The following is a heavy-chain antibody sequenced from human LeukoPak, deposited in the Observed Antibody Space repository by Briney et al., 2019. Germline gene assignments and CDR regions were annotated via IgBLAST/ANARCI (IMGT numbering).Heavy chain of an antibody. V-gene: IGHV3-7*01. J-gene: IGHJ4*02. CDR3: ARGQWLGDY. D-gene: IGHD6-19*01. Sequence: GGSLRLSCAASRFAFSGYWMTWAREAPGRGLEWGANIKQDGSEKYYVDPVKGRFTISRDNAKNSLYLQMNRLRAEDTAVYYWARGQWLGDYSGQGTLVTVSS. CDR2: IKQDGSEK. CDR1: RFAFSGYW.